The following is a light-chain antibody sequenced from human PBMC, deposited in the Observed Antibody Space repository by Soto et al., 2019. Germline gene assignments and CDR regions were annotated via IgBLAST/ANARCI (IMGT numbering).Light chain of an antibody. CDR1: HDISDY. CDR2: DAS. V-gene: IGKV1-33*01. CDR3: QHYDSLALT. J-gene: IGKJ4*01. Sequence: EIEMTQPPSSLSASVGDRVIVSFRATHDISDYLNWYQQEPGKAPKFLIYDASYLETGVPSRFSGSGFGTDFNFTISSLKPEDVATYYCQHYDSLALTFGGGTKVDI.